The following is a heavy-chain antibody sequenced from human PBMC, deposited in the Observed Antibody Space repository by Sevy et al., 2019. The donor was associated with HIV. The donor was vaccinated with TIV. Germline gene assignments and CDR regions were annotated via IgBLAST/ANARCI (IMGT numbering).Heavy chain of an antibody. CDR3: ARGYRVSMVQGGDAFDI. CDR2: IWYDGSNK. D-gene: IGHD3-10*01. V-gene: IGHV3-33*01. Sequence: GGSLRLSCAASGFNFSIYGMHWVRQAPGKGLEWVALIWYDGSNKYYADSVKGRFTISRDNSKNTLFLQMNSLRAEDTAVYYCARGYRVSMVQGGDAFDIWGQGTMVTVSS. CDR1: GFNFSIYG. J-gene: IGHJ3*02.